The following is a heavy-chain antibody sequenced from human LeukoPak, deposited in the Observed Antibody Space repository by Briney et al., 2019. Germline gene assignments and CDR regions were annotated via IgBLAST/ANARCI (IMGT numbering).Heavy chain of an antibody. J-gene: IGHJ6*02. CDR1: GYTFTGYY. V-gene: IGHV1-2*02. Sequence: ASVKVSCKASGYTFTGYYMHWVRQAPGQGLEWMGWINPNSGGTNYAQKFQGRVTMTRDTSISTAYMELSRLRSDDTAVYYCARDRERWLQLSRGYYYYGMDVWGRGTTVTVSS. CDR2: INPNSGGT. D-gene: IGHD5-24*01. CDR3: ARDRERWLQLSRGYYYYGMDV.